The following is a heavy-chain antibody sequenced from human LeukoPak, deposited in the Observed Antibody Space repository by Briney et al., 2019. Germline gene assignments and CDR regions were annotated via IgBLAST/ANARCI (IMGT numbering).Heavy chain of an antibody. CDR1: GFTFDDYA. Sequence: GGSLRLSCAASGFTFDDYAMHWVRQAPGKGLEWVSGISWNSGSIGYADSVKGRFTISRDNAKNSLYLQMNSLRAEDTALCYCAKDIQGQLVDGMDVWGQGTTVTVSS. V-gene: IGHV3-9*01. CDR2: ISWNSGSI. CDR3: AKDIQGQLVDGMDV. D-gene: IGHD6-13*01. J-gene: IGHJ6*02.